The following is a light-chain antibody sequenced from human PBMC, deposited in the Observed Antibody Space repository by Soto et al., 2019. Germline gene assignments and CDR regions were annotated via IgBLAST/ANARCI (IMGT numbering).Light chain of an antibody. J-gene: IGKJ4*01. V-gene: IGKV3-15*01. Sequence: EIVMTQSPATLSVSPGERATLSCRASQSVSSNLAWYQQKPGQAPRVLIYGASTRATGIPARFSGSGSGTELTLTISSLLSEDFAVYSCQNYNNWPPLTLGGGTKVEIK. CDR1: QSVSSN. CDR2: GAS. CDR3: QNYNNWPPLT.